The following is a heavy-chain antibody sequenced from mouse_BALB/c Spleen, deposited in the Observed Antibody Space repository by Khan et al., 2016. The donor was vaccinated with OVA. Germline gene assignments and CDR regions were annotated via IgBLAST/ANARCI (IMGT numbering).Heavy chain of an antibody. J-gene: IGHJ3*01. CDR1: GFTFSTYG. CDR3: TRLAYYYNSEGLAY. CDR2: LSSGGSYT. Sequence: EVELVESGGDLVKPGGSLKLSCAASGFTFSTYGMSWVRQTPDKRLEWVATLSSGGSYTYYPDSVKGRFIISRDNAKNTLYLQMSSLKSEDTAMYYCTRLAYYYNSEGLAYWGKGTLVTVSA. V-gene: IGHV5-6*01. D-gene: IGHD1-1*01.